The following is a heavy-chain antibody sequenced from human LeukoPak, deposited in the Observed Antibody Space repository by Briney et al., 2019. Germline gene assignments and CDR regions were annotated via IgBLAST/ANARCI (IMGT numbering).Heavy chain of an antibody. Sequence: PGGSLRLSCAASGFTFSSYWMHWVRQAPGKGLVWVSRINSDGSSTSYADSVKGRFTISRDNDKNTLYLQMNSLRAEDTAVYYCALNRGGSTRFDPWGQGTLVTVSS. V-gene: IGHV3-74*01. CDR3: ALNRGGSTRFDP. CDR1: GFTFSSYW. CDR2: INSDGSST. J-gene: IGHJ5*02. D-gene: IGHD1/OR15-1a*01.